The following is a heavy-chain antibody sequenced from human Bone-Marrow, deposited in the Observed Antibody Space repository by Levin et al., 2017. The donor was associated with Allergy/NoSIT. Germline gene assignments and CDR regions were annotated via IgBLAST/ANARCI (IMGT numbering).Heavy chain of an antibody. D-gene: IGHD2-2*01. J-gene: IGHJ4*02. CDR1: GGSISSYY. Sequence: PSETLSLTCTVSGGSISSYYWSWIRQPPGKGLEWIGYIYYSGSTNYNPSLKSRVTISVDTSKNQFSLKLSSVTAADTAVYYCARVVSTSCYSSGEQGGLKNNYYFDYWGQGTLVTVSS. V-gene: IGHV4-59*01. CDR2: IYYSGST. CDR3: ARVVSTSCYSSGEQGGLKNNYYFDY.